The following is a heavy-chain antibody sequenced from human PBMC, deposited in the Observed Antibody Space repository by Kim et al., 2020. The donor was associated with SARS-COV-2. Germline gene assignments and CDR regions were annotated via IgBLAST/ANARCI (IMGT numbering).Heavy chain of an antibody. Sequence: KRRVTLSVDTSKNQFSLKLSSVTAADTAVYYCARSGYSSSWYDTNNWFDPWGQGTLVTVSS. CDR3: ARSGYSSSWYDTNNWFDP. J-gene: IGHJ5*02. V-gene: IGHV4-59*01. D-gene: IGHD6-13*01.